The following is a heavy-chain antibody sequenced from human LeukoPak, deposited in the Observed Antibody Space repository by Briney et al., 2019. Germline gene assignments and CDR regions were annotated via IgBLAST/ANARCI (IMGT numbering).Heavy chain of an antibody. CDR3: ALADYDFWSGYRPGGVNWFDP. V-gene: IGHV5-51*01. CDR2: IYPGDSDT. J-gene: IGHJ5*02. CDR1: GYSFTSYW. Sequence: GESLKISCKGSGYSFTSYWIGWVRQMPGKGLEWMGIIYPGDSDTRYSPSFQGQVTISADKSISTAYLQWSSLKASDTAMYYCALADYDFWSGYRPGGVNWFDPWGQGTLVTVSS. D-gene: IGHD3-3*01.